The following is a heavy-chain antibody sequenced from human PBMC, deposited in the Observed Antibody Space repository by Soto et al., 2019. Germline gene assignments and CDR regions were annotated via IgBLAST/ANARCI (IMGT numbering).Heavy chain of an antibody. V-gene: IGHV3-7*01. CDR3: ARVMHQLLFPLWDYYYGMDV. Sequence: LGGSLRLSCAASGFTFSSYWMSWVRQAPGKGLEWVANIKQDGSEKYYVDSVKGRFTISRDNAKNSLYLQMNSLRAEDTAVYYCARVMHQLLFPLWDYYYGMDVWGQGTTVTVSS. D-gene: IGHD2-2*01. CDR2: IKQDGSEK. J-gene: IGHJ6*02. CDR1: GFTFSSYW.